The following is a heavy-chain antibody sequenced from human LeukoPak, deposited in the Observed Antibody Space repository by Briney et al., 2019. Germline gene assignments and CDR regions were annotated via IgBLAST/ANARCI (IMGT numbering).Heavy chain of an antibody. Sequence: ASVKVSCKGSGYTFTSYAMHWVRQAPGQRLEWMGWINAGNGNTKYSQKFQGRVTITRDTSASTAYMELSSLRSEDTAVYYCARDWTTVTTAGDYWGQGTLVTVSS. V-gene: IGHV1-3*01. D-gene: IGHD4-17*01. CDR2: INAGNGNT. CDR3: ARDWTTVTTAGDY. CDR1: GYTFTSYA. J-gene: IGHJ4*02.